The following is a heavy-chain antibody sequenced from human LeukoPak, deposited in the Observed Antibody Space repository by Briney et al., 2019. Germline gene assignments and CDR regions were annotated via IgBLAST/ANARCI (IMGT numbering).Heavy chain of an antibody. V-gene: IGHV3-23*01. CDR2: MSGGGGTT. J-gene: IGHJ4*02. Sequence: GGSLRLSCAASGFTFSSYPMSWVRQAPGKGLEWVSSMSGGGGTTYYADSVKGRFTISRDNSKNTLYLQMNSLRAEDTAVYYCARDIYRRDSYGFDYWGQGTLVTVSS. D-gene: IGHD5-18*01. CDR3: ARDIYRRDSYGFDY. CDR1: GFTFSSYP.